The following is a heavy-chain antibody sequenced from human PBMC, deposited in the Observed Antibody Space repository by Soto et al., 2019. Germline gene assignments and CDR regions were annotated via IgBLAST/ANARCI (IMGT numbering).Heavy chain of an antibody. CDR1: GFMFSSAW. D-gene: IGHD1-1*01. J-gene: IGHJ4*02. CDR2: IKSKRDGGAR. CDR3: VEGWNDF. V-gene: IGHV3-15*01. Sequence: EVQVVESGGDLVKPGGSLRLSCVTSGFMFSSAWMNWVRQAPGKGLEGVGRIKSKRDGGARDYAEPVKGRFSISRDDSKNTVFLQMNSLRAEDTAVYYCVEGWNDFWGQGTLVTVSS.